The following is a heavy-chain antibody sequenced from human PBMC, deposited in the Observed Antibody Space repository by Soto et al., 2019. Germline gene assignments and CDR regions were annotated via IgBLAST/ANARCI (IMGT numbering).Heavy chain of an antibody. CDR3: ARLGGYDFWSGYYFYYGMDV. Sequence: GESLKISCKGSGYSFTRYWIGWVRQMPGKGLEWMGIIYPGDSDTRYSPSFQGQVTISADKSISTAYLQWSSLKASDTAMYYCARLGGYDFWSGYYFYYGMDVWGQGTTVTVSS. D-gene: IGHD3-3*01. CDR1: GYSFTRYW. CDR2: IYPGDSDT. J-gene: IGHJ6*02. V-gene: IGHV5-51*01.